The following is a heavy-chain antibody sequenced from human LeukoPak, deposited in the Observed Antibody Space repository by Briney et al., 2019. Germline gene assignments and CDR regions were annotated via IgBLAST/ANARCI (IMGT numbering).Heavy chain of an antibody. CDR2: IFPILGKK. J-gene: IGHJ3*02. CDR1: GGTFSSYT. Sequence: SVKVSCKASGGTFSSYTISWVRQAPGKGLEWMGRIFPILGKKNYAQKFKGRVTITADKSTSTAYMELSSLRAEDTAVYYCARVAPDNYGLSAFYIWGQGTMVTVSS. D-gene: IGHD5-24*01. V-gene: IGHV1-69*08. CDR3: ARVAPDNYGLSAFYI.